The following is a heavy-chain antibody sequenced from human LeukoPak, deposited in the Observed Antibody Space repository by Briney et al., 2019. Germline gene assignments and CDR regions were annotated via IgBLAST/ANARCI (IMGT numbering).Heavy chain of an antibody. D-gene: IGHD3-10*01. J-gene: IGHJ4*02. CDR1: GFTFSSYW. CDR3: ARDRITMVRGVIIPLYYFDY. CDR2: IKQDGGEK. V-gene: IGHV3-7*01. Sequence: GGSLSLSCAASGFTFSSYWMSWVRQAPGKGLEWVANIKQDGGEKYYVDSVKGRFTISRDNAKNSLYLQMNSLRAEDTAVYYCARDRITMVRGVIIPLYYFDYWGQGTLVTVSS.